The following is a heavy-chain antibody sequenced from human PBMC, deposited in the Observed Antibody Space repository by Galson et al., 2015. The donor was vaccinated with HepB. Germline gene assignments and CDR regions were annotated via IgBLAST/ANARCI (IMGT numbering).Heavy chain of an antibody. D-gene: IGHD3-22*01. Sequence: SLRLSCAASGLTFSSYAMSWVRQAPGKGLEWVSAISGSGGSTYYADSVKGRFTISRDNSKNTLYLQMNSLRAEDTAVYYCAKDRESDSSGTFDYWGQGTLVTVSS. V-gene: IGHV3-23*01. CDR2: ISGSGGST. CDR3: AKDRESDSSGTFDY. CDR1: GLTFSSYA. J-gene: IGHJ4*02.